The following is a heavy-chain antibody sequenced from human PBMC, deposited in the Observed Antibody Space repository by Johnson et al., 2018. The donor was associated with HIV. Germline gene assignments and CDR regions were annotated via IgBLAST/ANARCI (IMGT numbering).Heavy chain of an antibody. V-gene: IGHV3-30-3*01. D-gene: IGHD2-15*01. J-gene: IGHJ3*02. CDR3: ARERYCSSGLNDAFDI. Sequence: QVQLVESGGGVVQPGRSLRLSCAASRFTFSSYAMHWVRQAPGKGLEWVSVISYDGSTKYYADSVKGRFTISRDNSKNTLYLQMNSLRAEDTAVYYCARERYCSSGLNDAFDIWGQGTMVTVSS. CDR1: RFTFSSYA. CDR2: ISYDGSTK.